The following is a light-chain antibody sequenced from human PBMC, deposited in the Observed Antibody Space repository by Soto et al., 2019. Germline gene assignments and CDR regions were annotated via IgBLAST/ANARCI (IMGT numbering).Light chain of an antibody. Sequence: DIPMTQSPSSLSASVGDRVTITCRAGQRISTYLNWYQHKPGKAAKLLIYAASRLHSGFPSRFSGSGSGTDFILTISSQQPEDFATYDCQQSNNTRTFGQGTKVEIK. J-gene: IGKJ1*01. CDR2: AAS. V-gene: IGKV1-39*01. CDR1: QRISTY. CDR3: QQSNNTRT.